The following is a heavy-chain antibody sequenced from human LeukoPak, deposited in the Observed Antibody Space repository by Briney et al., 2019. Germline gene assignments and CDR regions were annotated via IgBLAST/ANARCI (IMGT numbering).Heavy chain of an antibody. J-gene: IGHJ4*02. Sequence: GGSLRLSCAASGFTFSSYSMNWVRQAPGKGLEWVASISSDSRHIYYADSVKGRFTISRDNVKNSLYLQMNNLRDDDTAVFFCARDRSVRHLAAAGTSFDYWGQGTLVTVSS. V-gene: IGHV3-21*01. D-gene: IGHD6-13*01. CDR3: ARDRSVRHLAAAGTSFDY. CDR1: GFTFSSYS. CDR2: ISSDSRHI.